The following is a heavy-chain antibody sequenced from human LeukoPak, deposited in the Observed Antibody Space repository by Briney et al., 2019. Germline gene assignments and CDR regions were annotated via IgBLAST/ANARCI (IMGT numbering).Heavy chain of an antibody. CDR2: IYSGGGT. V-gene: IGHV3-66*01. Sequence: GGSLRLSCVASGFTVSSNYMSWVRHAPGKGLEWVSVIYSGGGTFYADSVKARFAISRDNSKNTLYLQLDSLRAEDTAVYYCARGPQRYFFDYWSQGTLVTVSS. J-gene: IGHJ4*02. D-gene: IGHD3-16*01. CDR1: GFTVSSNY. CDR3: ARGPQRYFFDY.